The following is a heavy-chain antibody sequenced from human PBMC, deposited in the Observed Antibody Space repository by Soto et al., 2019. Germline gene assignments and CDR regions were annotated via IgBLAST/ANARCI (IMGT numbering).Heavy chain of an antibody. D-gene: IGHD3-22*01. CDR1: GDSFRSYS. Sequence: GASVKVSFKASGDSFRSYSLSWVRQAPGQGLEWIGGFIPIFGTPHYAQNFQGRLTISADESTSTVSMDLSSLRSEDTAVYYCAWARGVVDNYYYYGMDVWGQGTTVTVSS. CDR2: FIPIFGTP. V-gene: IGHV1-69*13. J-gene: IGHJ6*02. CDR3: AWARGVVDNYYYYGMDV.